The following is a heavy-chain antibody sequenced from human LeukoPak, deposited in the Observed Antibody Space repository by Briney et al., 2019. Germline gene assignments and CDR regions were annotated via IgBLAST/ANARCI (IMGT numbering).Heavy chain of an antibody. CDR2: ISYDGSNK. CDR3: AKTMNGAFDI. V-gene: IGHV3-30*18. D-gene: IGHD3-22*01. CDR1: RFTFSNYW. Sequence: GGSLRLSCVASRFTFSNYWMSWVRQAPGKGLEWVAVISYDGSNKYYADSVKGRFTISRDNSKNTLYLQMNSLRAEDTAVYYCAKTMNGAFDIWGQGTMVTVSS. J-gene: IGHJ3*02.